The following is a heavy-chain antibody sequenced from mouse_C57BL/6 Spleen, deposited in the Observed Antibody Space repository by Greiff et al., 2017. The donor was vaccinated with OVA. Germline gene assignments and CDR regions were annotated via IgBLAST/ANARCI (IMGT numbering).Heavy chain of an antibody. D-gene: IGHD2-5*01. CDR1: GYTFTSYW. Sequence: QVQLQQPGAELVKPGASVKLSCKASGYTFTSYWMHWVKQRPGQGLEWIGMIHPNSGSTNYNEKFKSKATLTVDKSTSTAYMQLSSLTSEDSAVYYCARYSNYEGYAMDYWGQGTSVTVSS. CDR3: ARYSNYEGYAMDY. CDR2: IHPNSGST. V-gene: IGHV1-64*01. J-gene: IGHJ4*01.